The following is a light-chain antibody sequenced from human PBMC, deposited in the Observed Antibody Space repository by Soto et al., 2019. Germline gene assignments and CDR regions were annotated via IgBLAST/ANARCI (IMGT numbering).Light chain of an antibody. CDR1: QNIKTW. Sequence: DIQMTQSPSTLSASVGDTVTITCQASQNIKTWLAWHQQKPGKAPKLLIFDASTLESGVPSRFSGSGSGTDFTLTINSLQPDDFATYYCQQYNSYSPLFGQGTKVDIK. CDR2: DAS. J-gene: IGKJ1*01. CDR3: QQYNSYSPL. V-gene: IGKV1-5*01.